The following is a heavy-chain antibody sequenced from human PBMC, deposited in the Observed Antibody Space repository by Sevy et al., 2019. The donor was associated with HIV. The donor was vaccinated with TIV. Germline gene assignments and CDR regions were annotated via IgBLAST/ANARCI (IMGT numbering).Heavy chain of an antibody. CDR2: ISYDGSNK. CDR3: AKLIAVAGRNFDY. J-gene: IGHJ4*02. CDR1: GFTFSSYG. V-gene: IGHV3-30*18. Sequence: GGSVRLSCAASGFTFSSYGMHGVRQAPGKGLEWVAVISYDGSNKYYADSVKGRFTISRDNSKNTLYLQMNSLRAEDTAVYYCAKLIAVAGRNFDYWGQGTLVTVSS. D-gene: IGHD6-19*01.